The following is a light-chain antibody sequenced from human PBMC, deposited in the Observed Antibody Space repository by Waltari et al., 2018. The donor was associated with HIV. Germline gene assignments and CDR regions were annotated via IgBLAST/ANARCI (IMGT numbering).Light chain of an antibody. J-gene: IGLJ2*01. CDR3: SSFAGTHKL. V-gene: IGLV2-8*01. CDR2: EVT. Sequence: QSALTQSPSASGSPGQSVNISCSGATSDISDYNYVSWYQQHSDRPPKLIIFEVTKRPSGVPDRFSGSKSGNTASLFVSGLQPEDEATYCCSSFAGTHKLFGGGTKLTVL. CDR1: TSDISDYNY.